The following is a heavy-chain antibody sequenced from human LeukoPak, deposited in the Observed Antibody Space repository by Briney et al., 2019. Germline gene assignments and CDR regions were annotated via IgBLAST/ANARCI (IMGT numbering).Heavy chain of an antibody. CDR3: ASTTPRRKKADRDYDFWSGYFVVAFDI. Sequence: SETLSLTCTVSGGSISSSSYCWGWIRQPPGKGLEWIGSSYDSGNTYYSPSLNSRVTISLDQSKYQFSLQLSSVTAADTAVYYCASTTPRRKKADRDYDFWSGYFVVAFDIWGQGTIATVSS. V-gene: IGHV4-39*07. J-gene: IGHJ3*02. D-gene: IGHD3-3*01. CDR1: GGSISSSSYC. CDR2: SYDSGNT.